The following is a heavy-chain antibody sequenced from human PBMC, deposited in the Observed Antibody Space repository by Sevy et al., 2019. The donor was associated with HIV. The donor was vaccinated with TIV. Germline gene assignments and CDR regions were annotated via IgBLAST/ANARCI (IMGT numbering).Heavy chain of an antibody. CDR2: INQGGNQK. CDR3: ARGRSGAEAGRFDS. Sequence: GGSLRLSCAASGFTFSSYWINWVRQAPGEGLEWVANINQGGNQKHYMDSVKGRFTISRDNAENAVYLQMNSLRVEDTAVYYCARGRSGAEAGRFDSWGQGTLVTVSS. D-gene: IGHD6-13*01. V-gene: IGHV3-7*01. J-gene: IGHJ4*02. CDR1: GFTFSSYW.